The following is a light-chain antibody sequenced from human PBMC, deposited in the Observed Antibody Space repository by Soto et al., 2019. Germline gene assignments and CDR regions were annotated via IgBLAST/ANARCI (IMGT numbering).Light chain of an antibody. CDR2: GAS. J-gene: IGKJ5*01. CDR1: QSVSSSY. CDR3: QQYGTSEII. Sequence: IVLTQSPGTLSLSPGERATLSCRASQSVSSSYLAWYQQKPGQAPRLLIYGASSRATGIPDRFSGSGSGTEFTLTISRLEPEDFAVFFCQQYGTSEIIFGQGTRLEIK. V-gene: IGKV3-20*01.